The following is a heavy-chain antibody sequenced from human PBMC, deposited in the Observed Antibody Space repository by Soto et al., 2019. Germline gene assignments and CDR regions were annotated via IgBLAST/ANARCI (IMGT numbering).Heavy chain of an antibody. V-gene: IGHV1-69*13. Sequence: SVKVSCKASGGTFSSYAISWVRQAPGQGLEWMGGIIPIFGTANYAQKFQGRVTITADESTSTAYMELSSLRSEDTAVYYCASRYCTNDVCFPFDYWRQGTLVTVSS. CDR3: ASRYCTNDVCFPFDY. CDR2: IIPIFGTA. D-gene: IGHD2-8*01. J-gene: IGHJ4*02. CDR1: GGTFSSYA.